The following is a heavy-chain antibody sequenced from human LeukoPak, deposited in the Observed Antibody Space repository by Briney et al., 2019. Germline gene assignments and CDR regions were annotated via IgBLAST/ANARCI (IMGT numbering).Heavy chain of an antibody. CDR3: ARYSSGGPYFDY. V-gene: IGHV5-51*01. D-gene: IGHD6-19*01. CDR2: IYPGDSDT. Sequence: GESLQIPSNASAYSFTSYWISWVRHMPGKGLEWMGIIYPGDSDTRYSPSFQGQVTISADKSISTAYLQWSSLKASDTAMYYCARYSSGGPYFDYWGQGTLVTVSS. CDR1: AYSFTSYW. J-gene: IGHJ4*02.